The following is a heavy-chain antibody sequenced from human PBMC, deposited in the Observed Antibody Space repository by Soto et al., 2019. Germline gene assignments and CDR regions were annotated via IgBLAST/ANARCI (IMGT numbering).Heavy chain of an antibody. V-gene: IGHV3-33*01. CDR1: GFDFTTYA. CDR3: TRATFDV. CDR2: IWFDGIKE. Sequence: GGSLRLFCAVTGFDFTTYAMHWVRQTPDKGLEWVAIIWFDGIKEFYAESVRGRFTISIDTSKNTVFLQMNNVRAEDTALYYCTRATFDVWGQGTTVTVSS. J-gene: IGHJ6*02.